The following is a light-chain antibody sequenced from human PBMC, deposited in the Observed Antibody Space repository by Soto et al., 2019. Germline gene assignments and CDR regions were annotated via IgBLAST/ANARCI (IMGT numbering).Light chain of an antibody. CDR2: GAS. Sequence: EIVLTQSPGTLSLSPGERATLSCRASQSVSSSYLAWYQQKPGQAPRLLIYGASSRATGIPDRFSGSGCGTDFALTISRLEPEDFAVYYCQQYGSSPPLSFGGGTKVDIK. CDR3: QQYGSSPPLS. CDR1: QSVSSSY. J-gene: IGKJ4*02. V-gene: IGKV3-20*01.